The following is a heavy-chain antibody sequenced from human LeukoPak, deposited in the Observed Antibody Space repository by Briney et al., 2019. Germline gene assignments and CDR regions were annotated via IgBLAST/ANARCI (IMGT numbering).Heavy chain of an antibody. V-gene: IGHV3-23*01. J-gene: IGHJ4*02. D-gene: IGHD4-23*01. CDR2: ISGSAGST. CDR3: ARDARDGYGGNPFDY. CDR1: GFTFSSYA. Sequence: GGSLRLSCAASGFTFSSYAMSWVRQAPGRGLEWVSAISGSAGSTYYADSVKGRFTISRDNSKNTLYLQMNSLRAEDTAVYYCARDARDGYGGNPFDYWGQGTLVTVSS.